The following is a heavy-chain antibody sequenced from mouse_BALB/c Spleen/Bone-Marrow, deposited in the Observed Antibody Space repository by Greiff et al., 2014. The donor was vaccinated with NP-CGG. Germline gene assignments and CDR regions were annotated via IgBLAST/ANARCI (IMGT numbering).Heavy chain of an antibody. D-gene: IGHD1-1*01. V-gene: IGHV1-4*02. J-gene: IGHJ1*01. CDR1: GYTFTSYT. CDR3: ANYYGSSYGYFDV. Sequence: LVESAAELARPGASVKMSCKASGYTFTSYTMHWVKQRPGQGLEWIGCINPSSGYTEYNQKFKDKTTLTADKSSSTAYMQLSSLTSEDSAVYYCANYYGSSYGYFDVWGAGTTVTVSS. CDR2: INPSSGYT.